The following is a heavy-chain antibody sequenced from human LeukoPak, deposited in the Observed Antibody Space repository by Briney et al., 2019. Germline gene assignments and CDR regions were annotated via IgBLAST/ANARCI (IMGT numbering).Heavy chain of an antibody. J-gene: IGHJ4*02. V-gene: IGHV3-23*01. CDR2: ISGSGGST. CDR3: AKEGHIVVVTGLFDY. CDR1: GFTFSSYG. D-gene: IGHD2-21*02. Sequence: GGSLRLSCAASGFTFSSYGMSWVRQAPGKGLEWVSAISGSGGSTYYADSVKGRLTISRDNSKNTLYLQMNSLRAEDTAVYYCAKEGHIVVVTGLFDYWGQGTLVTVSS.